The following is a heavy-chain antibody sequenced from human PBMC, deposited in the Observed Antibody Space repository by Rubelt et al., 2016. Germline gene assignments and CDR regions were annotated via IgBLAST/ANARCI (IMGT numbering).Heavy chain of an antibody. CDR2: ISYDGSNK. CDR3: ASGIVVVPAASGVLDY. V-gene: IGHV3-30*04. Sequence: GMGLEWVAVISYDGSNKYYADSVKGRFTISRDNSKNTLYLQMNSLRAEDTAVYYCASGIVVVPAASGVLDYWGQGTLVTVSS. J-gene: IGHJ4*02. D-gene: IGHD2-2*01.